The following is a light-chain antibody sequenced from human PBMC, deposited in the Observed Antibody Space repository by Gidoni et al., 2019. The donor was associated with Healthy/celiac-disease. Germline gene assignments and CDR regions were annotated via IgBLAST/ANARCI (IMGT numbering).Light chain of an antibody. J-gene: IGKJ2*01. V-gene: IGKV3-11*01. CDR3: QQRSNWPPT. Sequence: EIVLTQSPATLSLSPGERATLSCRASQSVSSYLAWYQQKPGQAPRLLIYYASNRATGIPARFSGSGSGTDFTLTISSLEPEDFAVYYCQQRSNWPPTFGLGTKLEIK. CDR1: QSVSSY. CDR2: YAS.